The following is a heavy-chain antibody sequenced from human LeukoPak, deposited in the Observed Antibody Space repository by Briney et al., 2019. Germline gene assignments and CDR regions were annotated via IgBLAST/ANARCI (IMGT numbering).Heavy chain of an antibody. D-gene: IGHD3-22*01. CDR1: GFTFSSYA. J-gene: IGHJ4*02. CDR3: AKAGAYYDSSGYYHTHFDY. Sequence: PGGSLRLSCAASGFTFSSYAMSWVRQAPGKGLEWVSAISGSGGSTYYADSVKGRFTISGDNSKNTLYLQMNSLRAEDTAVYYCAKAGAYYDSSGYYHTHFDYWGQGTLVTVSS. CDR2: ISGSGGST. V-gene: IGHV3-23*01.